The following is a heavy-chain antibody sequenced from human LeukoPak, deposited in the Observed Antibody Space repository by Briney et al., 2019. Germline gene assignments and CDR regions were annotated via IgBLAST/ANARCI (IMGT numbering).Heavy chain of an antibody. CDR3: TTDRIAGGG. J-gene: IGHJ4*02. Sequence: GGSLRLSCAASGITFNNAYMSWVRQAPGKGLEWVGRIKTRADGGTAEYAAPVKGRFTISRDDSNNTLYLQMNSLKTEDTAVYYCTTDRIAGGGWGQGTLVTVYS. CDR2: IKTRADGGTA. CDR1: GITFNNAY. V-gene: IGHV3-15*01. D-gene: IGHD2-21*01.